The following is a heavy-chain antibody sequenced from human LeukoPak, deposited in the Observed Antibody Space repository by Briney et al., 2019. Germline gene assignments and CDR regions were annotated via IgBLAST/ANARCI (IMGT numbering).Heavy chain of an antibody. V-gene: IGHV4-59*01. CDR3: ARTFSESYYYYGMDV. Sequence: PSETLSLTCTVSGGSISSYYWSWVRQPPGKGLEWIGYVYYSGRTNYNPSLKSRVTISVDTSKNQFSLKLSSVTAADTAVYYCARTFSESYYYYGMDVWGQGTTVTVSS. CDR2: VYYSGRT. J-gene: IGHJ6*02. D-gene: IGHD1-26*01. CDR1: GGSISSYY.